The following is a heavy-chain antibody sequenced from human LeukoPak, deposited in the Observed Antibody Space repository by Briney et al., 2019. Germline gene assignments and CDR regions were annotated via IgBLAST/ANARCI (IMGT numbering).Heavy chain of an antibody. J-gene: IGHJ5*02. CDR3: AGGLRGYSSGWYVGWFDP. Sequence: SETLSLTCTVSGGSISSYYWSWIRQPPGKGLEWIGYIYYSGSTNYNPSLKSRVTISVDTSKNQFSLKLSSVTAADTAVYYCAGGLRGYSSGWYVGWFDPWGQGTLVTVSS. CDR2: IYYSGST. V-gene: IGHV4-59*01. D-gene: IGHD6-19*01. CDR1: GGSISSYY.